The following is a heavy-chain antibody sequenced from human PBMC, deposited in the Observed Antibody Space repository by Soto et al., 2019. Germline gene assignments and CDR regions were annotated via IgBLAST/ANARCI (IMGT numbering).Heavy chain of an antibody. J-gene: IGHJ6*02. CDR3: ARSRRDGYNHYYYGMDV. Sequence: QVQLVESGGGVVQPGRSLRLSCAASGFTFSSYAMHWVRQAPGKGLEWVAVISYDGSNKYYEDSVKGRFTISRDNSKNTLYLQMNSLRAEDTAVYYCARSRRDGYNHYYYGMDVWGQGTTVTVSS. CDR2: ISYDGSNK. CDR1: GFTFSSYA. D-gene: IGHD5-12*01. V-gene: IGHV3-30-3*01.